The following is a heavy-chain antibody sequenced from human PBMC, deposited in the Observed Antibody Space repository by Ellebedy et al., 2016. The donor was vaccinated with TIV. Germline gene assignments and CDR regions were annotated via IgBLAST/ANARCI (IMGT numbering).Heavy chain of an antibody. D-gene: IGHD3-10*01. CDR1: GFTVSSNY. CDR3: ARGNYHGMDV. V-gene: IGHV3-74*03. J-gene: IGHJ6*02. Sequence: GESLKISXAASGFTVSSNYMSWVRQAPGKGLVWVSRIKSDGSSTTYVDSVKGRFTISRDNAKNTLYLQMNSLRVEDAAVYYCARGNYHGMDVWGQGTTVTVSS. CDR2: IKSDGSST.